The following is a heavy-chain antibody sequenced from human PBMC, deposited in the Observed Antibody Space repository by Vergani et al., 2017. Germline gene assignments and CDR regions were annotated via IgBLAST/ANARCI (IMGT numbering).Heavy chain of an antibody. D-gene: IGHD3-3*01. V-gene: IGHV1-69*01. CDR2: IIPIFGTA. CDR3: ARKNGRVVPELDHDAFDI. J-gene: IGHJ3*02. CDR1: GGTFSSYA. Sequence: QVQLVQSGAEVKKPGSSVKVSCKASGGTFSSYAISWVRQAPGQGLEWMGGIIPIFGTANYAQKFKGRVTITADESTSTAYMELSSLRSEDTAVYYCARKNGRVVPELDHDAFDIWGQGTMVTVSS.